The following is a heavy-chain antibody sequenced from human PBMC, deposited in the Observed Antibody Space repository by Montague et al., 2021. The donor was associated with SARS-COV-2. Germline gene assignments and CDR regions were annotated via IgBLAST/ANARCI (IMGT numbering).Heavy chain of an antibody. J-gene: IGHJ3*02. CDR1: GGSMSGYY. V-gene: IGHV4-59*01. CDR3: VRDVPGYQLPGIFHI. CDR2: INYSGST. Sequence: SKTLSLTCTVSGGSMSGYYWSWIRQSPGKGLEWIGYINYSGSTNYNPSLKSRLTISVDTSKNHFSLNLSSVTAADTAVYYCVRDVPGYQLPGIFHIWGQGTMVTVSS. D-gene: IGHD2-2*01.